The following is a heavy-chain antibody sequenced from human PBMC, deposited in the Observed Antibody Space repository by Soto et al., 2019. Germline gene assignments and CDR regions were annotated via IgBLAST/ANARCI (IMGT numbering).Heavy chain of an antibody. CDR3: ARDRHGEEGDGFAI. CDR2: LYSGGST. Sequence: EVQLVETGGGLIQPGGSLRLSCAASGLIVSSNYMNWVRQAPGKGLEWVSVLYSGGSTHYAGSVKGRFIISRDNSKNTLYLQMNILRAEDTAVYYWARDRHGEEGDGFAIWGHGTMVTVSS. V-gene: IGHV3-53*02. J-gene: IGHJ3*02. CDR1: GLIVSSNY. D-gene: IGHD3-10*01.